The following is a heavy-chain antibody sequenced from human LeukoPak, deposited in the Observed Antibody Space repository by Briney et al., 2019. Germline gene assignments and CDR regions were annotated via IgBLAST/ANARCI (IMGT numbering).Heavy chain of an antibody. V-gene: IGHV4-59*01. CDR1: GGSISSYY. CDR3: ARDLGYSGYEPI. J-gene: IGHJ4*02. D-gene: IGHD5-12*01. Sequence: SETLSLTCTVSGGSISSYYWSWIRQPPGKGLEWIGYIYYSGSTNYNPSLKSRVTMSVDTSKNQFSLKLSSVTAADTAVYYCARDLGYSGYEPIWGQGTLVTVSS. CDR2: IYYSGST.